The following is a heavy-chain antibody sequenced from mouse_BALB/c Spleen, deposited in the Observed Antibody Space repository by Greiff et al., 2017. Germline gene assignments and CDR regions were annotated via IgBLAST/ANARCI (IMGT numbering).Heavy chain of an antibody. CDR2: ISSGGGST. CDR1: GFAFSSYD. Sequence: EVQGVESGGGLVKPGGSLKLSCAASGFAFSSYDMSWVRQTPEKRLEWVAYISSGGGSTYYPDTVKGRFTISRDNAKNTLYLQMSSLKSEDTAMYYCASLDYGANYAMDYWGQGTSVTVSS. CDR3: ASLDYGANYAMDY. D-gene: IGHD2-4*01. V-gene: IGHV5-12-1*01. J-gene: IGHJ4*01.